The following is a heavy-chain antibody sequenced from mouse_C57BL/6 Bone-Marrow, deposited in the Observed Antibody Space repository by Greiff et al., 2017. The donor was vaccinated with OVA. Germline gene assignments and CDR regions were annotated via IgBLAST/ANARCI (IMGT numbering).Heavy chain of an antibody. D-gene: IGHD1-1*01. CDR1: GFTFSDYY. CDR3: ARQDYYGSSSFDY. Sequence: EVMLVESGGGLVQPGGSLKLSCAASGFTFSDYYMYWVRQTPEKRLEWVAYISNGGGSTYYPDTVKGRFTISRDNAKNTLYLQMSRLKSEDTAMYYCARQDYYGSSSFDYWGQGTTLTVSS. V-gene: IGHV5-12*01. J-gene: IGHJ2*01. CDR2: ISNGGGST.